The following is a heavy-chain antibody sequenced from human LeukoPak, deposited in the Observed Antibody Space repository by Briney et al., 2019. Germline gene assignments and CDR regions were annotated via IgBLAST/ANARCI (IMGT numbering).Heavy chain of an antibody. CDR3: ARSPRPCSSTSCYAKTADGAFDI. D-gene: IGHD2-2*01. CDR2: IYHSGNI. Sequence: SETLSLTCAVSGYSISSGYYWGWIRQPPGKGLEWIGSIYHSGNIYYNPSLKSRVTISVDTSKSQFSLNLSSVTAADTAVYYCARSPRPCSSTSCYAKTADGAFDIWGQGTMVTVSS. V-gene: IGHV4-38-2*01. J-gene: IGHJ3*02. CDR1: GYSISSGYY.